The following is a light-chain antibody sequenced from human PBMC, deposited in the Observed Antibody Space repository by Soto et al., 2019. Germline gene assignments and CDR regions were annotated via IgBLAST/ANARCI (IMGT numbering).Light chain of an antibody. Sequence: QSVLTQPPSVSGSPGQWVTISCTGTSCSVGGCNYVPWYQQHPGKAPKFLIYGISNRPSGVPDRLSGSKSGNTASLAITGLQAEDEADYYCHSYANSRSVWVFGAGTKLTVL. V-gene: IGLV1-40*01. CDR2: GIS. CDR3: HSYANSRSVWV. J-gene: IGLJ3*02. CDR1: SCSVGGCNY.